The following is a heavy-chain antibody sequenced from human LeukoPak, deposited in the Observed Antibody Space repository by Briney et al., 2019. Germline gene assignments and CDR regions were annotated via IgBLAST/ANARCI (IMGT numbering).Heavy chain of an antibody. CDR3: ARGLTAAVGAGVDY. CDR1: GYTFTSYD. Sequence: ASVKVSCKASGYTFTSYDINWVRQATGQGLEWMGWMNPNSGNTGYAQKFQGRVTMTRNTSISTAYMEPSSLRSEDTAVYYCARGLTAAVGAGVDYWGQGTLVTVSS. J-gene: IGHJ4*02. CDR2: MNPNSGNT. D-gene: IGHD2-21*02. V-gene: IGHV1-8*01.